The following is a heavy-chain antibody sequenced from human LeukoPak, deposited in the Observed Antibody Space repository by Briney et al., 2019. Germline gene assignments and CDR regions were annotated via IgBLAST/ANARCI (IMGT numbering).Heavy chain of an antibody. CDR2: ISSSGSTI. Sequence: GGSLRLSCAASGFTFSSYEMNWVRQAPGKGLEWVSYISSSGSTIYYADSVKGRFTISRDNSKNTLYLQMNSLRAEDTAVYYCARLQYPNTADRDAFDIWGQGTMVTVSS. D-gene: IGHD4-11*01. V-gene: IGHV3-48*03. CDR3: ARLQYPNTADRDAFDI. CDR1: GFTFSSYE. J-gene: IGHJ3*02.